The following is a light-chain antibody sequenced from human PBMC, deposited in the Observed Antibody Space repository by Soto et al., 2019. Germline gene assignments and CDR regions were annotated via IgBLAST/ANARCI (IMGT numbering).Light chain of an antibody. CDR3: AAWDGSLNNVL. CDR2: GDN. J-gene: IGLJ2*01. CDR1: ASSIGTNT. Sequence: QSVLTQPTSASGTPGQRVTISCSGSASSIGTNTVNWYRQLPGTAPKLLIYGDNQRPSGVPDRFSGSKSGTSASLAISGLQSEDEAEYYCAAWDGSLNNVLFGGGTKVTVL. V-gene: IGLV1-44*01.